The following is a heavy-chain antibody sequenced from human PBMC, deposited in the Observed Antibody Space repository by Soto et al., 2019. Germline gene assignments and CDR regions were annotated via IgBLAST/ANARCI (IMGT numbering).Heavy chain of an antibody. Sequence: QVQLVQSGAEVKKPGSSVKVSCKASGGTFSSYTISWVRQAPGQGLEWMGSIIPILGIANYAQKFQGRVTITADKSTSTAYMEVSSLRSEDTAVYYCAREGAGSYQWMGPIYWGQGTLVTVSS. CDR1: GGTFSSYT. J-gene: IGHJ4*02. CDR2: IIPILGIA. CDR3: AREGAGSYQWMGPIY. V-gene: IGHV1-69*08. D-gene: IGHD6-19*01.